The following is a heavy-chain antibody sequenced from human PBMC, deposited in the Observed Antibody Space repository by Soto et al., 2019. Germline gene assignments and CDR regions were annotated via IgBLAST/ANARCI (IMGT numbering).Heavy chain of an antibody. J-gene: IGHJ6*02. CDR2: IYYSGST. V-gene: IGHV4-31*03. Sequence: SETLSLTCTVSGGSISSGGYYWSWIRQHPGKGLEWIGYIYYSGSTYYNPSLKSRVTISVDTSKNQFSLKLSSVTAADTAVYYCARVRARSNHGTYYFYTMDVWGQGTTVTVSS. D-gene: IGHD4-4*01. CDR1: GGSISSGGYY. CDR3: ARVRARSNHGTYYFYTMDV.